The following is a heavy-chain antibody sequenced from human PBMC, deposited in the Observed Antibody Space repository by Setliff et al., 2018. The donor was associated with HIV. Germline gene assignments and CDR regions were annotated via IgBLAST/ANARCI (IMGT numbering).Heavy chain of an antibody. CDR2: INHSGST. J-gene: IGHJ1*01. Sequence: SETLSLTCAVSGGSFNGYYWSWIRQPPGKGLEWIGEINHSGSTNYNPSLKSRVTMSVEKSKNQFSLRLSSVTAADTAVYYCARARRAGSGPKYFQHWGQGTLVTVSS. D-gene: IGHD2-15*01. V-gene: IGHV4-34*01. CDR3: ARARRAGSGPKYFQH. CDR1: GGSFNGYY.